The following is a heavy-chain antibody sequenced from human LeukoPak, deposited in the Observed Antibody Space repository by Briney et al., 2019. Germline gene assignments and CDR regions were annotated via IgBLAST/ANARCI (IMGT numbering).Heavy chain of an antibody. CDR3: ARSSLGVWRQLNPLDY. CDR1: GFPLSRYS. CDR2: FTGTSGTI. V-gene: IGHV3-23*01. Sequence: WGAPRLSRSTPGFPLSRYSLGGVRQAPRKGAEWVFLFTGTSGTIDYTDSVKGRFTVSRDNSKNTLFLQMNSLRAEDTAIYYCARSSLGVWRQLNPLDYWGQGTLVTVSS. J-gene: IGHJ1*01. D-gene: IGHD3-16*01.